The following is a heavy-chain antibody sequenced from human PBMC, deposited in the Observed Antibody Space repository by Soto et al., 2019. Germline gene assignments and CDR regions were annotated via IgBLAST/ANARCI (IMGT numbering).Heavy chain of an antibody. CDR1: GGSISSSSYY. Sequence: SETLSLTCTVSGGSISSSSYYWGWIRQPPGKGLEWIGSIYYSGSTYYNPSLKSRVTISVDTSKNQFSLKLSSVTAADTAVYYCARHVFRFTAMGHFDYWGQGTLVTVSS. CDR2: IYYSGST. CDR3: ARHVFRFTAMGHFDY. J-gene: IGHJ4*02. D-gene: IGHD5-18*01. V-gene: IGHV4-39*01.